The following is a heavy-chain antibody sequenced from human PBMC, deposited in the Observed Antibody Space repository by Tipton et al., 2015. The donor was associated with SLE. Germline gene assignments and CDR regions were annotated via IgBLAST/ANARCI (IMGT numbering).Heavy chain of an antibody. D-gene: IGHD2-8*01. CDR3: ARGYCSDGVCYGFGFFDY. J-gene: IGHJ4*02. CDR1: GGSISSGSYY. V-gene: IGHV4-39*07. CDR2: LYYSGNT. Sequence: TLSLTCTVSGGSISSGSYYWGWIRQPPGKGLEWIGVLYYSGNTYYNPSLKSPVTLSIDTSKNQFSLKMRSVTAADTAVYFCARGYCSDGVCYGFGFFDYWGQGNLVTVSS.